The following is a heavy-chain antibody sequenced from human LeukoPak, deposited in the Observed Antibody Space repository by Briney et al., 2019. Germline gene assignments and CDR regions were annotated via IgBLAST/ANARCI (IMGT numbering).Heavy chain of an antibody. Sequence: GASVKVSCKASGGTFSSYAISWVRQAPGQGLEWMGGIIPIFGTANYAQKFQGRVTITADESTSTAYMELSSLRSEDTAVYYCARAPMVEYCSSTSCYRGGFDYWGQGTLVTVSS. CDR1: GGTFSSYA. CDR3: ARAPMVEYCSSTSCYRGGFDY. V-gene: IGHV1-69*13. D-gene: IGHD2-2*02. CDR2: IIPIFGTA. J-gene: IGHJ4*02.